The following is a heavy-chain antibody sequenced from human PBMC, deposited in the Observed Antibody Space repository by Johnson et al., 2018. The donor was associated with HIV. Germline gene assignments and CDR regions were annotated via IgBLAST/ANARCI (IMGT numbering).Heavy chain of an antibody. D-gene: IGHD3-16*01. J-gene: IGHJ3*02. Sequence: VQLVESGGGVVQPGRSLRLSCAASGFTFSSYWMSWVRQAPGKGLEWVANIKQDGSEKYYVDSVKGRFTISRDNSKNTLYLQMNSLRAEDTAVYYCAGGGLRSPDAFDIWGQGTMVTVSS. CDR1: GFTFSSYW. V-gene: IGHV3-7*03. CDR2: IKQDGSEK. CDR3: AGGGLRSPDAFDI.